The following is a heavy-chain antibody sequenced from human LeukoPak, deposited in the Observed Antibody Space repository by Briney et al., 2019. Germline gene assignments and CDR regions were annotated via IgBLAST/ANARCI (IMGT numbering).Heavy chain of an antibody. CDR2: ISSSGSTI. D-gene: IGHD6-13*01. CDR1: GFTFSDYY. V-gene: IGHV3-11*04. CDR3: ARDRIKQQRILGRSTNYYSYYYMDV. Sequence: PGGSLRLSCAASGFTFSDYYMSWIRQAPGKGLEWVSYISSSGSTIYYADSVKGRFTISRDNAKNSLYVQMNSLRAEDTAVYYCARDRIKQQRILGRSTNYYSYYYMDVWGKGTTVTVSS. J-gene: IGHJ6*03.